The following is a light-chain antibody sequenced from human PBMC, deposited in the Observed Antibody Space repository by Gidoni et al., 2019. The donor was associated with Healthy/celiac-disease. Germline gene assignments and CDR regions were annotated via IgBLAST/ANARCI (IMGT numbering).Light chain of an antibody. J-gene: IGKJ2*01. V-gene: IGKV1-27*01. Sequence: DIQMTQSPSSLSASVGDRVTITCRASQGISNYLAWYQQKPGKVPKLLIYAASTLQSGVPSGFRGSGSGTDFTLTISSLKPEDVANYYCQKYNSAPRTFGQGTKLEIK. CDR2: AAS. CDR3: QKYNSAPRT. CDR1: QGISNY.